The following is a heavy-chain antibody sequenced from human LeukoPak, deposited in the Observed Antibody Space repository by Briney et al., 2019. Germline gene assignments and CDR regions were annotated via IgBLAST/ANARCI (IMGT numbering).Heavy chain of an antibody. CDR1: GFTFSNYW. CDR3: VRDGGVSGYDLLDY. CDR2: INQDGSEE. J-gene: IGHJ4*02. Sequence: GGSLRLSCAASGFTFSNYWMTWVRQAPGKGLEWVAHINQDGSEEHYMDSAKARFTISRDNAKNSLSLQMNSLRAEDTAVYYCVRDGGVSGYDLLDYWGQGTLVAVSS. D-gene: IGHD5-12*01. V-gene: IGHV3-7*01.